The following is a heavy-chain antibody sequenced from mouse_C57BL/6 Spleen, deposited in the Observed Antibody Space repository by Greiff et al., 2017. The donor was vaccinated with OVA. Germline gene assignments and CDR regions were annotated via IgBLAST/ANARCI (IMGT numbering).Heavy chain of an antibody. J-gene: IGHJ4*01. Sequence: QVQLQQSGAELARPGASVKLSCKASGYTFTSYGISWVKQRTGQGLEWIGEIYPRSGNTYYNEKFKGKATLTVDKSSSTAYMELRSLTSEDSAVYFCARLGIYYGYDAMDYWGQGTSVTVSS. V-gene: IGHV1-81*01. D-gene: IGHD2-1*01. CDR2: IYPRSGNT. CDR1: GYTFTSYG. CDR3: ARLGIYYGYDAMDY.